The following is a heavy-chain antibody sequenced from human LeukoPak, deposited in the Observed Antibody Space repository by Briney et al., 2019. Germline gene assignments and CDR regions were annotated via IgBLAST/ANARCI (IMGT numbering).Heavy chain of an antibody. CDR1: GYTFTNYY. Sequence: ASVKVSCKASGYTFTNYYIHWVRQAPGQGLEWMGIINPGGRSTSYAQKFQGRVTMTRDTSTSTAYMELSSLRSEDTAVYYCAREKTTTDAFDIWGQGTMVTVSS. D-gene: IGHD4-17*01. V-gene: IGHV1-46*01. CDR3: AREKTTTDAFDI. J-gene: IGHJ3*02. CDR2: INPGGRST.